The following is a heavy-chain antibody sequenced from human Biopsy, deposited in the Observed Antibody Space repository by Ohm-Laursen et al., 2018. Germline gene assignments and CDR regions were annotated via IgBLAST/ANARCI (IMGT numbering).Heavy chain of an antibody. J-gene: IGHJ3*02. Sequence: TLSLTCTVSGGSISGSSWSWIRQAPGRGLEWVGYISYSGSTSNNPSLKSRITISVDMSKNQISLKVTSVTAADTAVYYCAKHGSGWTGDDALHIWGQGTMVTVSS. CDR2: ISYSGST. D-gene: IGHD6-19*01. V-gene: IGHV4-59*08. CDR1: GGSISGSS. CDR3: AKHGSGWTGDDALHI.